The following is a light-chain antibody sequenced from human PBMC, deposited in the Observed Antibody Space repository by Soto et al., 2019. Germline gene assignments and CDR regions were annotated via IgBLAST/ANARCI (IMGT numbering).Light chain of an antibody. Sequence: EIVLTQSPGTLSLSPGGRATLSCRASQSVRSSYLAWYRQRPGQAPRLLIFGAPFRATGIPDRLSGSGSGTDFTLTISRLEPEDFAVYYCQHYGSPLTFGGGTKVEIK. CDR2: GAP. CDR1: QSVRSSY. V-gene: IGKV3-20*01. CDR3: QHYGSPLT. J-gene: IGKJ4*01.